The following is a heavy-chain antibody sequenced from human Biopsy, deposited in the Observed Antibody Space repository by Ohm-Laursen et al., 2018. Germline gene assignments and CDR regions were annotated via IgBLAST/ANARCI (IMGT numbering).Heavy chain of an antibody. J-gene: IGHJ4*02. V-gene: IGHV4-61*01. CDR2: IYSGGNT. D-gene: IGHD6-19*01. CDR3: ARGRRTSGWPYFAN. Sequence: GTLSLTCTVSGDSLSSGPDNWSWIRQPPGQGLEYIGFIYSGGNTNYNPSLQNRVTMSVDTSKNQFSLKLSSVIAAGTAVYYCARGRRTSGWPYFANWGQGTLVIVSS. CDR1: GDSLSSGPDN.